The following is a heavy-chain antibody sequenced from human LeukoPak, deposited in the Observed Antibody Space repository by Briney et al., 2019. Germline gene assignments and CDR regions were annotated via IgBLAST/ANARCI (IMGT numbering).Heavy chain of an antibody. CDR1: GGSFSGYY. CDR2: INHSGST. Sequence: NTSETLSLTCAVYGGSFSGYYWSWIRQPPGKGLEWIGEINHSGSTNYNPSLKSRVTISVDTSKNQFSLKLSSVTAADTAVYYCARGRRSTSRLSTTIYYFDYWSQGTLVTVSS. J-gene: IGHJ4*02. V-gene: IGHV4-34*01. CDR3: ARGRRSTSRLSTTIYYFDY. D-gene: IGHD2-2*01.